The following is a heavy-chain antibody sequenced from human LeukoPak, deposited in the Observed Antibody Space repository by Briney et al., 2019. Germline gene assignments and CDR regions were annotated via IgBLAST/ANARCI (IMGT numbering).Heavy chain of an antibody. CDR3: ARDPRGGDPL. CDR2: ISSSSSYI. CDR1: GFTFSSYS. Sequence: PGGSLRLSCAASGFTFSSYSMNWVRPAQGKGQEWVSYISSSSSYIYYADSVKGRFTISRDNAKNSLYLQMNSLRAEDTAVYYCARDPRGGDPLWGQGTLVTVSS. J-gene: IGHJ4*02. V-gene: IGHV3-21*05. D-gene: IGHD2-21*02.